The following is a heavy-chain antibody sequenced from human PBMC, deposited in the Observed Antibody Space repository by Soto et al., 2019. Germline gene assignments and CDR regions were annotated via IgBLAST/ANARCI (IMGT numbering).Heavy chain of an antibody. J-gene: IGHJ6*03. Sequence: PSETLSLTCAVYGGSFSGYYWSWIRQPPGKGLEWIGEINHSGNTNCNPSLKSRVTISVDTSKNQFSLILSSVTAADTAVYYCARFVVPAGITAIYYYYMDVWGKGTSVTVSS. CDR2: INHSGNT. D-gene: IGHD2-2*02. V-gene: IGHV4-34*01. CDR3: ARFVVPAGITAIYYYYMDV. CDR1: GGSFSGYY.